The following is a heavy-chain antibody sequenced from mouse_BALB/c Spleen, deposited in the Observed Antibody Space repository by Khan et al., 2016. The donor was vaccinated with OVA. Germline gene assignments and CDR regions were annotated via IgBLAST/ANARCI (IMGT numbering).Heavy chain of an antibody. Sequence: EVQLVESGGGLMQPGGSLKLSCAASGFTFSSYGMSWVRQTPDKRLELVASINSNGGSTYYPDSVKGRFTISRGNAKNTLYLQMNSLKSEDTAMYYCARDPYYYGSKYAMDYWGQGTSVTVSS. CDR3: ARDPYYYGSKYAMDY. J-gene: IGHJ4*01. V-gene: IGHV5-6-3*01. CDR1: GFTFSSYG. CDR2: INSNGGST. D-gene: IGHD1-1*01.